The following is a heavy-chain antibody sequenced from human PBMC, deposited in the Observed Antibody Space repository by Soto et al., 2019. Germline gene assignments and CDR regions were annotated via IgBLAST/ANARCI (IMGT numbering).Heavy chain of an antibody. Sequence: GWSLRLSCSASGFAFNSYWMTWVRQAPEKGLEWVANIKQDGSEEYYVDSVKGRFTISRDNAKKSLYLQMNSLRAEDTAVYFCARDAPGATSIPNYYSGVDVWGQGIKVTVSS. CDR2: IKQDGSEE. D-gene: IGHD5-12*01. CDR1: GFAFNSYW. V-gene: IGHV3-7*01. J-gene: IGHJ6*02. CDR3: ARDAPGATSIPNYYSGVDV.